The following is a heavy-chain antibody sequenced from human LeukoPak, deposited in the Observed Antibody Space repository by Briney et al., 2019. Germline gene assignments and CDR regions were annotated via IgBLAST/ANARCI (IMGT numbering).Heavy chain of an antibody. CDR2: ITRGTKYI. J-gene: IGHJ6*03. CDR1: GFTVSSYN. Sequence: GGWLRVWCAASGFTVSSYNMCGVRQATGKGGWGGSSITRGTKYIYYADSVKGRFTISRDNAKNALYLQMNSLRAEDTAVYYCARDPYSGSYGNYYYYFMDVWGKGTTVTISS. D-gene: IGHD1-26*01. V-gene: IGHV3-21*01. CDR3: ARDPYSGSYGNYYYYFMDV.